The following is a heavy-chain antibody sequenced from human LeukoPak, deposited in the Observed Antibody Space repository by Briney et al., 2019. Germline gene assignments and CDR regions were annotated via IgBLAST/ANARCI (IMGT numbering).Heavy chain of an antibody. D-gene: IGHD2-21*01. J-gene: IGHJ4*02. CDR2: IRYDGSNK. CDR1: GFTFSSYG. CDR3: AKDRSPINSAPVDY. Sequence: GGSLRLSCAASGFTFSSYGMHWVRQAPGKGLEWVAFIRYDGSNKYYADCVKGRFTISRDNSKNTLYLQMNSLRAEDTAVYYCAKDRSPINSAPVDYWGQGTLVTVSS. V-gene: IGHV3-30*02.